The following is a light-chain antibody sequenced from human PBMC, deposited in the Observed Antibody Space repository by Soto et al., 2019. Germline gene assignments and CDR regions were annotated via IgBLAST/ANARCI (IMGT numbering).Light chain of an antibody. CDR2: DVS. CDR3: AAWDTSLHALI. CDR1: SSDVGAYNY. Sequence: QSVLTQPPSASGSPGQSVTISCTGTSSDVGAYNYVSWYQQHPGKAPKLMIYDVSKRPSGVPYRFSGSKSGNAASLTVSGLQGEDEADYYCAAWDTSLHALILGGGTKLTVL. V-gene: IGLV2-8*01. J-gene: IGLJ2*01.